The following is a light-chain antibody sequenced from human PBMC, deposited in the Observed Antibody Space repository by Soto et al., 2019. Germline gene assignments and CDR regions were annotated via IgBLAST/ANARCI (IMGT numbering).Light chain of an antibody. CDR1: QGVSRY. V-gene: IGKV3-15*01. Sequence: EIVLTQSPATLSFSPGEIATLSFRASQGVSRYLAWYQQKSGQSPRLPIYDVSSRATGVPSRFSGTGSETDFTLTISGLQSEDSAIYFCQQYNNWPFSFGQGTRLEIK. J-gene: IGKJ5*01. CDR3: QQYNNWPFS. CDR2: DVS.